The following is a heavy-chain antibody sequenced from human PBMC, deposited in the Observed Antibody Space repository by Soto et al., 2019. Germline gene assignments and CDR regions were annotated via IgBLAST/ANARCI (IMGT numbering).Heavy chain of an antibody. V-gene: IGHV1-69*12. CDR3: AGGIVVGVAATRLDWFDP. J-gene: IGHJ5*02. CDR2: ILPIVGTG. CDR1: GGTFSSYA. Sequence: QVQLVQSGAEVKKPGSSVKVSCKASGGTFSSYAISWVRQAPGQGLEWLGGILPIVGTGNYAQKFQGRVTITADESTSTAYMELSSLRSEETAVYYCAGGIVVGVAATRLDWFDPWGHGTLVTVSS. D-gene: IGHD2-15*01.